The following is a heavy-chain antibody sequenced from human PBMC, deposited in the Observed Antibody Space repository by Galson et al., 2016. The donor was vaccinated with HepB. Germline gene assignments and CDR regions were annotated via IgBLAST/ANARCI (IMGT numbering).Heavy chain of an antibody. V-gene: IGHV1-46*01. CDR3: TRTVGSRFVP. J-gene: IGHJ5*02. Sequence: SVKVSCKASGYRFTDNYIHWVRQAPGQGLEWMGVIRPTENIRSYAQKFRDRVTMTRDTSTSTVYMELNSLTSEDTALYYCTRTVGSRFVPWGQGTLVTASS. CDR2: IRPTENIR. CDR1: GYRFTDNY. D-gene: IGHD4-11*01.